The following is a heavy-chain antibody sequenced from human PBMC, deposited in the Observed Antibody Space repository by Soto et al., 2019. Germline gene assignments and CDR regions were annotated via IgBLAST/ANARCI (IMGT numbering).Heavy chain of an antibody. CDR2: INPNSGGT. J-gene: IGHJ6*02. D-gene: IGHD4-17*01. CDR1: GYTFTGYY. CDR3: ARVHGDYSGYYYGMDV. Sequence: QVQLVQSGAEVKKPGASVKVSCKASGYTFTGYYMHWVRQAPGQGLEWMGWINPNSGGTNYAQKFQGWVTMTRDTPIRTADMELSRLRSDDTAVYYCARVHGDYSGYYYGMDVWGQGTTVTVSS. V-gene: IGHV1-2*04.